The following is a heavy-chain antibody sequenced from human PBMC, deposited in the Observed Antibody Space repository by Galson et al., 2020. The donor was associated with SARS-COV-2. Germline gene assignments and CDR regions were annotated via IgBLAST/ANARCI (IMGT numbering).Heavy chain of an antibody. V-gene: IGHV3-23*01. J-gene: IGHJ4*02. CDR3: AKDRGNDYGDQLDF. Sequence: GESLKISCAASGFTFSRYAMAWVRQAPGQGLEWVSGIRGGGGSTYYADSVKGRFTISRDISQNTVYLQMSSLRAEDTAVYYCAKDRGNDYGDQLDFWGQGTQVTVSS. CDR1: GFTFSRYA. D-gene: IGHD4-17*01. CDR2: IRGGGGST.